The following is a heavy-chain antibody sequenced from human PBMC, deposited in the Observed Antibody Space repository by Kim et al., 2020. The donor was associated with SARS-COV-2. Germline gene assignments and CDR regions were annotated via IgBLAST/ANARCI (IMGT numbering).Heavy chain of an antibody. Sequence: ASVKVSCKASGYTFTSYAMHWVRQAPGQRLEWMGWINAGNGNTKYSQKFQGRVTITRDTSASTAYMELSILRSEDTAVYYCARDLYGGSSGPYYYYYGMDVWGQGTTVTVSS. CDR3: ARDLYGGSSGPYYYYYGMDV. CDR2: INAGNGNT. D-gene: IGHD3-22*01. J-gene: IGHJ6*02. CDR1: GYTFTSYA. V-gene: IGHV1-3*01.